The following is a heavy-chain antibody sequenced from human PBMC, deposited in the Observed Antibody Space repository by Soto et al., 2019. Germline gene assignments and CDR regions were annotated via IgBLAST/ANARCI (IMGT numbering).Heavy chain of an antibody. V-gene: IGHV1-18*01. CDR2: ISAYNGNT. CDR1: GYTFTSYG. J-gene: IGHJ4*02. CDR3: VVAAQPYYFDY. Sequence: QVQLVQSGAEVKKPGASVKVSCKASGYTFTSYGISWVRQAPGQGLEWMGWISAYNGNTNYAQKLQGRVTLTTDTSTSTDYMELRSLRSDDTAVYYCVVAAQPYYFDYWGQGPLVTVSS. D-gene: IGHD2-15*01.